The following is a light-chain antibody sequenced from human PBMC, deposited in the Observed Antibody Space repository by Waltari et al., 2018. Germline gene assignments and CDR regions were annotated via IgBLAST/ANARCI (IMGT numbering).Light chain of an antibody. CDR1: QSLLHSNGYNY. V-gene: IGKV2-28*01. CDR2: FGS. Sequence: EIVLPQSPLSLPVTLGEPASISCTSSQSLLHSNGYNYLDGYVQRPGLPPRLLIYFGSYRASGVPDRFSGSGSVTDFTLKISKVEAEDVGVYYCMQALQTSITFGQGTRLEIK. J-gene: IGKJ5*01. CDR3: MQALQTSIT.